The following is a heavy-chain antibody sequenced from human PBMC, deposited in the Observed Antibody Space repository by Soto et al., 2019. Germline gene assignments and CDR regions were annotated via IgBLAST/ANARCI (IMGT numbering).Heavy chain of an antibody. CDR2: IYSSGTT. Sequence: SETLSLTCSVSGGSVSCTSFYWSWIRQPPGKGLEWIGYIYSSGTTNYNPSLKSRVTISVDTSKNQFSLRLSSVTAADTAVYYCARAPSSGYYYSFVGYWGQGTLVTVSS. CDR3: ARAPSSGYYYSFVGY. D-gene: IGHD3-22*01. CDR1: GGSVSCTSFY. V-gene: IGHV4-61*01. J-gene: IGHJ4*02.